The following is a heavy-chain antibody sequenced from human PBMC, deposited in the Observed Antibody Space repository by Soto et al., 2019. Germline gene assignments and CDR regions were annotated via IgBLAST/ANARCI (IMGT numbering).Heavy chain of an antibody. CDR2: IDWDDDK. Sequence: PTQTLTLTCTFSGFSLSTSGMCVSWIRQPPGKALEWLARIDWDDDKYYSTSLKTRLTISKDTSKNQVVLTMTNMDPVDTATYYCARTLGNYYDSSGYVGGSQYYYGMDVWGQGTTVTVSS. CDR1: GFSLSTSGMC. V-gene: IGHV2-70*11. J-gene: IGHJ6*02. D-gene: IGHD3-22*01. CDR3: ARTLGNYYDSSGYVGGSQYYYGMDV.